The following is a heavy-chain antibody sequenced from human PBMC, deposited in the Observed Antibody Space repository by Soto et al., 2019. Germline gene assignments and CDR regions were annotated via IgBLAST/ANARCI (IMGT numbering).Heavy chain of an antibody. CDR3: ARVRYTIGLAARYCWFDP. Sequence: ASVKVSCKASGNTLTRYYFHWVRQAPGQGLEWMGIINPSGGSTTYAQKFQGRVTMTRDTSTSTVYMDLSSLRFEDTAVYYCARVRYTIGLAARYCWFDPWGHGILVTVSS. CDR2: INPSGGST. CDR1: GNTLTRYY. J-gene: IGHJ5*02. D-gene: IGHD6-6*01. V-gene: IGHV1-46*01.